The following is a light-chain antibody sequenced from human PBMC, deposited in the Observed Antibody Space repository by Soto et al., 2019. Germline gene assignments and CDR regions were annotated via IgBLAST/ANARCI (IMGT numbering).Light chain of an antibody. CDR1: SSNIGSNF. Sequence: QSVLTQPPSASGPPGQRVTISCSGGSSNIGSNFVYWYQQLPGTAPKLLIYDNNKRPSGIPDRFSGSKSGTSATLGITGLQTGDEADYYCGTWDSSLSAGVFGGGTKLTVL. V-gene: IGLV1-51*01. J-gene: IGLJ3*02. CDR3: GTWDSSLSAGV. CDR2: DNN.